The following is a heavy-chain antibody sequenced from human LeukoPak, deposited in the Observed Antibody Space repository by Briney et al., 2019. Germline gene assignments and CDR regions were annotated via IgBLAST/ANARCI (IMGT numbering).Heavy chain of an antibody. Sequence: PGGSLRLSCSASGFTFSHYAMHWVRQAPGKGLEWVAGISAGGGSTYYADSVKGRFTISRDNSKNMLYLQLNSLRAEDMAVYYCAKGDPPTYYDILTGQDYWGQGTLVTVSS. CDR2: ISAGGGST. CDR3: AKGDPPTYYDILTGQDY. J-gene: IGHJ4*02. D-gene: IGHD3-9*01. CDR1: GFTFSHYA. V-gene: IGHV3-23*01.